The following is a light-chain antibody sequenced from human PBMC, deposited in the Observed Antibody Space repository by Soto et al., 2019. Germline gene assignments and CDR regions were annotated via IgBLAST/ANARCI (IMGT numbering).Light chain of an antibody. J-gene: IGKJ4*01. CDR3: QQRSNWPLT. V-gene: IGKV3-11*01. Sequence: EIVLTQSPAILSLSPGERATLSCRAHQSISSSLAWYQQRPGQAPRLLIYDSSNRATGIPPRFSGSGSATDFTLTISSLEPEDFAVYYCQQRSNWPLTFGGGTKVEIK. CDR2: DSS. CDR1: QSISSS.